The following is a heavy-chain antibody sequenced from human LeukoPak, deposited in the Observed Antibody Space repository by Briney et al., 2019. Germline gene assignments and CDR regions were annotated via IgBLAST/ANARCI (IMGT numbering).Heavy chain of an antibody. CDR3: ARGSGYSYGLAYMDV. J-gene: IGHJ6*03. V-gene: IGHV1-2*02. Sequence: ASVKVSCDASGYTFTGYYMHWVRQAPGQGLEWMGWINPNSGGTNYAQKFQGRVTMTRDASISTAYMELSRLRSDDTAVYYCARGSGYSYGLAYMDVWGKGTTVTVSS. CDR1: GYTFTGYY. CDR2: INPNSGGT. D-gene: IGHD5-18*01.